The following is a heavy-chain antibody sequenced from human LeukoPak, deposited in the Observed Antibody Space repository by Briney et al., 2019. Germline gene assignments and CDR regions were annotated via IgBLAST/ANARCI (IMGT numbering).Heavy chain of an antibody. D-gene: IGHD3-3*01. CDR2: ISGSGDST. V-gene: IGHV3-23*01. J-gene: IGHJ2*01. CDR1: GFTFTSHA. CDR3: ARDSWDDFEYFAL. Sequence: GGSLRLSCAASGFTFTSHAVSWVRQAPGKGLKWTSAISGSGDSTYYADSVKGRFTISRDNSRNTVYLQMNSLRAEDTAVYYCARDSWDDFEYFALWGRGPLVTVSS.